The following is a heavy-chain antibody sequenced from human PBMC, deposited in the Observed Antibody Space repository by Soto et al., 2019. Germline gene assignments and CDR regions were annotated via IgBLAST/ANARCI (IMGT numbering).Heavy chain of an antibody. V-gene: IGHV4-34*01. CDR3: ARGEIMSGYDLDYYYYYMDV. CDR2: INHSGST. CDR1: GGSFSGYY. Sequence: SKTLSLTCAVYGGSFSGYYWSWIRQPPGKGLEWIGEINHSGSTNYNPSLKSRVTISVDTSKNQFSLKLSSVTAADTAVYYCARGEIMSGYDLDYYYYYMDVWGKGTTVTVSS. D-gene: IGHD5-12*01. J-gene: IGHJ6*03.